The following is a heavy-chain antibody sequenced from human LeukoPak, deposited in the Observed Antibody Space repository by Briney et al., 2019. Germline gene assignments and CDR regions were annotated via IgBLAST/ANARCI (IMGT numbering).Heavy chain of an antibody. CDR2: INPNSGGT. V-gene: IGHV1-2*02. CDR1: GYTFTSYA. D-gene: IGHD3-10*01. J-gene: IGHJ3*02. Sequence: GASVKVSCKASGYTFTSYAMNWVRQAPGQGLEWMGWINPNSGGTNYAQKFQGRVTMTRDTSISTAYMELSRLRSDDTAVYYCARESVDDELLWFGELSGSAFDIWGQGTMVTVSS. CDR3: ARESVDDELLWFGELSGSAFDI.